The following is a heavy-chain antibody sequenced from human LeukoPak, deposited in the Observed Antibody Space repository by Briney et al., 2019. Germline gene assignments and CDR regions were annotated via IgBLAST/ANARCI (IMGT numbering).Heavy chain of an antibody. Sequence: GGSLRLSCAASGFTFDDYAMHWVRQAPGKGLEWVSLISGDGGSTYYADSVKGRFTISRDNAKNSLYLQMNSLRAEDTAVYYCAREGMVSNYFDYWGQGTLVTVSS. CDR2: ISGDGGST. CDR3: AREGMVSNYFDY. D-gene: IGHD3-3*01. CDR1: GFTFDDYA. V-gene: IGHV3-43*02. J-gene: IGHJ4*02.